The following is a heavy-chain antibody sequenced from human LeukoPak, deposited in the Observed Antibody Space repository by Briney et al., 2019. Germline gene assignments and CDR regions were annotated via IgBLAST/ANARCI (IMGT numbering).Heavy chain of an antibody. V-gene: IGHV1-2*02. CDR1: GYIFIGYY. D-gene: IGHD3-22*01. Sequence: GASVKVSCKASGYIFIGYYMHWVRQAPGQGLEWMGWINPNSGGTTYAQKFQGRVTMTRDTSISTAYMELSRLRSDDTAMYYCARDERYDSSGYPFDYWGQGTLVTVSS. CDR2: INPNSGGT. CDR3: ARDERYDSSGYPFDY. J-gene: IGHJ4*02.